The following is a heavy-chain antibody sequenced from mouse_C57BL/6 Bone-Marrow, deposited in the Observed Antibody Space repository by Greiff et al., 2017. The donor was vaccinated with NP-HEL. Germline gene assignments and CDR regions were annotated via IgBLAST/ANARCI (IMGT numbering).Heavy chain of an antibody. Sequence: QVQLQQPGAELVRPGSSVKLSCKASGYTFTSYWMHWVKQRPIQGLEWIGNIDPSDSETHYNQKFKDKATLTVDKSSSTAYMQLSSLTSEDSAVYYCARMRYSNYGYWYFDVWGTGTTVTVSS. J-gene: IGHJ1*03. CDR3: ARMRYSNYGYWYFDV. CDR1: GYTFTSYW. CDR2: IDPSDSET. V-gene: IGHV1-52*01. D-gene: IGHD2-5*01.